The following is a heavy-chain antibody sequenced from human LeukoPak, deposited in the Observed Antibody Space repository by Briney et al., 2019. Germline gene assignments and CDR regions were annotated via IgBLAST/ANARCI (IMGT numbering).Heavy chain of an antibody. V-gene: IGHV3-30*02. D-gene: IGHD5-18*01. CDR3: AKDVKAISYDAFYI. J-gene: IGHJ3*02. Sequence: GGSLRLSCAASGFTFSTYGIRWVRQAPGKGLEWVAFIRADGSNKYYADSVKGRFTISRDTSKNTLYMQMNSLRAEETAVYYCAKDVKAISYDAFYIWVQGTMVTVSS. CDR1: GFTFSTYG. CDR2: IRADGSNK.